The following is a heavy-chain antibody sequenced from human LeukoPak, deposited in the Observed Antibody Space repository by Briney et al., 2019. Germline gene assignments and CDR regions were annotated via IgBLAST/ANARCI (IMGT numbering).Heavy chain of an antibody. Sequence: SETLSLTCAVYGGSFSGYYWSWIRQPPGKGLEWIWEINHSGSTNYNPSLKSRVTISVDTSKNQFSLKLSSVTAADTTVYYCARAVIGRFGWFDPWGQGTLVTVST. CDR3: ARAVIGRFGWFDP. V-gene: IGHV4-34*01. CDR2: INHSGST. CDR1: GGSFSGYY. J-gene: IGHJ5*02. D-gene: IGHD2-21*01.